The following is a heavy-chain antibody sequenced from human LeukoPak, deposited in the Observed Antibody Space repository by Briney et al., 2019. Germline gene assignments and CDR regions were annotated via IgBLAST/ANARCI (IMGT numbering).Heavy chain of an antibody. Sequence: EASVKVSCKASGYTFTGYYMHWVRQAPGQGLEWMGWINPNSGGTNYAQKFQGRVTMTRDTSISTAYMELSRLRSDDTAVYYCARGYCSGGSCYNFDYWGQGTLVTVSS. V-gene: IGHV1-2*02. J-gene: IGHJ4*02. D-gene: IGHD2-15*01. CDR2: INPNSGGT. CDR1: GYTFTGYY. CDR3: ARGYCSGGSCYNFDY.